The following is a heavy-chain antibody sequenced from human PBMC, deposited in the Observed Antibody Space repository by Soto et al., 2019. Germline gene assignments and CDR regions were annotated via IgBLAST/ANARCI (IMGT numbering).Heavy chain of an antibody. CDR2: IFHDGTA. V-gene: IGHV4-4*02. J-gene: IGHJ5*02. CDR3: ARAVVALAGWFDP. D-gene: IGHD2-15*01. CDR1: GVSLTSGNW. Sequence: ETLSLTCAVSGVSLTSGNWWTWVRQSPQRGLEYIGEIFHDGTANYYPSFERRVAMSVDTSRNQFSLKLTSVTAADTAVYYCARAVVALAGWFDPWGQGTLVTVSS.